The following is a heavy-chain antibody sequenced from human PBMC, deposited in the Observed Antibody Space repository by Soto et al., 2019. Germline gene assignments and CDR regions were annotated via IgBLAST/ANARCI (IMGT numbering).Heavy chain of an antibody. J-gene: IGHJ6*02. Sequence: QVQLVQSGAEVKRPGSSVKVSCEASGGTFNNYAITWVRQAPGQGLEWMGGIIPMFGTNYAQKFQDRVTIAADESTGTAYMEPSGLRSEDTAVYFCARPNSYGVTFHYYYGMDVWGQGTTVTVSS. D-gene: IGHD3-10*01. CDR2: IIPMFGT. CDR3: ARPNSYGVTFHYYYGMDV. V-gene: IGHV1-69*01. CDR1: GGTFNNYA.